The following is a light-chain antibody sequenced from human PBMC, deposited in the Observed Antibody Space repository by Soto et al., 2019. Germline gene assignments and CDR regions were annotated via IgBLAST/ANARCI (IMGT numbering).Light chain of an antibody. Sequence: DIQLTQFPSTLSASIGDRVTITCRATQTIGSWLAWYQQKPGKAPKLLIYRASSLETGVPSRISGSGSGTEFTLSICILQPDDFASYYCQEYKSYSPYTFGQGTRLEIK. CDR1: QTIGSW. V-gene: IGKV1-5*03. CDR3: QEYKSYSPYT. J-gene: IGKJ2*01. CDR2: RAS.